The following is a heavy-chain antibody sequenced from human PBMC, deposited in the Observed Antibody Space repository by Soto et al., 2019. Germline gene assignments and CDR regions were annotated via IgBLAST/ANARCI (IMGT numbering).Heavy chain of an antibody. CDR1: GFTFSSYA. J-gene: IGHJ6*02. Sequence: PGGSLRLSCAASGFTFSSYAMSWVRQAPGKGLEWVSAISGSGGSTYYADSVKGRFTISRDNSKNTLYLQMNSLRAEDTAVYYCAKGDGYDFWSGPAHLNYYYYYGMDVWGQGTTVTVPS. CDR2: ISGSGGST. D-gene: IGHD3-3*01. V-gene: IGHV3-23*01. CDR3: AKGDGYDFWSGPAHLNYYYYYGMDV.